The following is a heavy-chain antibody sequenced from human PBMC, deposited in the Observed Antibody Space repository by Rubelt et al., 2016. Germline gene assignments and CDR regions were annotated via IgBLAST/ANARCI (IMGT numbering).Heavy chain of an antibody. CDR2: IIPILGIA. CDR3: ARDRLLDDSSGGDAFDI. V-gene: IGHV1-69*04. J-gene: IGHJ3*02. D-gene: IGHD3-22*01. Sequence: QVQLVQSGAEVKKPGASVKVSCKASGYTFTSYGISWVRQAPGQGLEWMGRIIPILGIANYAQKFQGRVTSPAAKSTSTAYMELSSLRSEDTAVYYCARDRLLDDSSGGDAFDIWGQGTMVTVSS. CDR1: GYTFTSYG.